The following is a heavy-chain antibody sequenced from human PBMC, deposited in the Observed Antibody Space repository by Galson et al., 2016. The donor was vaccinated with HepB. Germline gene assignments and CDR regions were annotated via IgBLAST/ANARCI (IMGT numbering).Heavy chain of an antibody. CDR3: SRGIVAAV. CDR1: GISVGSNG. Sequence: SLRLSCAASGISVGSNGLSWVRQGPGKGLEWVSVIYTIGSTNYADSVKGRFTISRDKSKNTVYLQMNSLRAEDTAVYYCSRGIVAAVWGQGTLVTVSS. J-gene: IGHJ4*02. V-gene: IGHV3-53*01. CDR2: IYTIGST. D-gene: IGHD2-15*01.